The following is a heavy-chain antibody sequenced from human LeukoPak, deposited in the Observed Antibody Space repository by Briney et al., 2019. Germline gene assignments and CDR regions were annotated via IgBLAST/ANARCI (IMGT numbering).Heavy chain of an antibody. CDR3: TTLAPIAVAGTGGY. CDR1: GFTFSNAW. J-gene: IGHJ4*02. CDR2: IKSKTDGGTT. Sequence: GGSLRLSCAASGFTFSNAWMSWVRQAPGKGLEWVGRIKSKTDGGTTDYAAPVKGRFTISRDDSKNTLYLQMNSLKTEDTAVYYCTTLAPIAVAGTGGYWGQGTLVTVSS. D-gene: IGHD6-19*01. V-gene: IGHV3-15*01.